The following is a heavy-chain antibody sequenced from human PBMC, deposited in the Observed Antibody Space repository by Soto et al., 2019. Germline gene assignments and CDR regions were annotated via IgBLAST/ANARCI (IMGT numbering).Heavy chain of an antibody. Sequence: QVQLVQSGTEVKKPGESVKVSCKASGYTFTSYAIHWVRQAPGQSLEWMGWINPGKTNPIYSEKFRGRLTFTRDTSASTIYMELRNLRSEDTAVYYCGKDEGYSSGWSYLDYCGQGALVTVSS. CDR1: GYTFTSYA. CDR2: INPGKTNP. CDR3: GKDEGYSSGWSYLDY. V-gene: IGHV1-3*01. J-gene: IGHJ4*02. D-gene: IGHD6-19*01.